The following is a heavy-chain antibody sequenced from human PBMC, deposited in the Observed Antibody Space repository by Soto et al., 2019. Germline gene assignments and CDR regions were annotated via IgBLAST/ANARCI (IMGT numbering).Heavy chain of an antibody. D-gene: IGHD2-21*02. J-gene: IGHJ6*04. CDR2: INQSGST. CDR3: ASGTENYYYYGRDV. CDR1: GLSFSGKY. Sequence: SQTLSLTSAVYGLSFSGKYWSWIRQPPGKGMEWTGEINQSGSTKCNPSHKRRVTISVETSKNQCSLKLSSGTGADIAVYYCASGTENYYYYGRDVGGKGPTVPAS. V-gene: IGHV4-34*01.